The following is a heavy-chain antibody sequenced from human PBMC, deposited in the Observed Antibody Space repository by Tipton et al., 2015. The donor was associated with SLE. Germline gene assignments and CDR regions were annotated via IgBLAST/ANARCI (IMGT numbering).Heavy chain of an antibody. J-gene: IGHJ4*02. V-gene: IGHV3-48*03. CDR3: ARGYKSGQPFLY. Sequence: SLRLSCAASGFTVSSNYMNWVRQAPGKGPEWVSYITSSGGNRYYADSVKGRFTISRDNAKNLLFLQINSPRAEDTAVYYCARGYKSGQPFLYWGQGLLVTVSS. D-gene: IGHD5-24*01. CDR1: GFTVSSNY. CDR2: ITSSGGNR.